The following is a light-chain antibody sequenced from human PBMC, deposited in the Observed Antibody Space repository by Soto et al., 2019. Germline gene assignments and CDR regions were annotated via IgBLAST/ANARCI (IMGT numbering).Light chain of an antibody. J-gene: IGLJ3*02. CDR1: SSNIGSNT. CDR2: YNN. CDR3: AAWDDSLNGVWV. V-gene: IGLV1-44*01. Sequence: QAVVTQPPSVSGTPGQRVAISCSGSSSNIGSNTVNWYQQLPGMAPKLLIYYNNERPSGVPDRFSGSKSGTSASLAITGLQSEDEADYFCAAWDDSLNGVWVFGGGTKLSVL.